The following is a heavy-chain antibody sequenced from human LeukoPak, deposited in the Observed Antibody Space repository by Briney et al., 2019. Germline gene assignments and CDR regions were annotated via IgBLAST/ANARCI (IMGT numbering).Heavy chain of an antibody. V-gene: IGHV1-18*03. Sequence: ASVKVSCKASGYTFTSYGISWVRQAPGQGLEWMGWISAYNGNTNYAQKLQGRVTMTTDTSTSTAYMELRSLRSDDMAVYYCARSMVRGVIITAPDAFDIWGQGTMVTVSS. J-gene: IGHJ3*02. CDR3: ARSMVRGVIITAPDAFDI. D-gene: IGHD3-10*01. CDR2: ISAYNGNT. CDR1: GYTFTSYG.